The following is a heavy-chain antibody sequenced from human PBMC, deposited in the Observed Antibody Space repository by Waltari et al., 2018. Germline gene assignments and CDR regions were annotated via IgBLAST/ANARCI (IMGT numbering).Heavy chain of an antibody. J-gene: IGHJ4*02. V-gene: IGHV1-69*01. CDR2: LSPMFGKP. CDR1: GGTLTRGA. D-gene: IGHD3-10*01. CDR3: ARHPDSGNYYRGFEF. Sequence: ELVQSGPEVKQPGSSVKVPCKASGGTLTRGAVSWVRQGPGKGLEWMGGLSPMFGKPDYAQKFQGRVTISADESTSTDYMELSSLRSEDTAIYYCARHPDSGNYYRGFEFWGQGTLVSVSS.